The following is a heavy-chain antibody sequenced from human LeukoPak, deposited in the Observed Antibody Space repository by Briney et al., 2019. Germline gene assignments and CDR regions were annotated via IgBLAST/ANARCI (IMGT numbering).Heavy chain of an antibody. J-gene: IGHJ6*03. CDR1: GFTFSHYG. CDR2: ISFDAEGD. V-gene: IGHV3-30*18. Sequence: PGGSLRLSCAASGFTFSHYGMHWVRQLPGKGLEWVAAISFDAEGDYHVDSVKGRFTISRDNSKNTLYLQMNSLRVEDTAVYYCAKDGGNWYDSEGNYLMRSYMDVWGKGTTVTVSS. D-gene: IGHD3-16*01. CDR3: AKDGGNWYDSEGNYLMRSYMDV.